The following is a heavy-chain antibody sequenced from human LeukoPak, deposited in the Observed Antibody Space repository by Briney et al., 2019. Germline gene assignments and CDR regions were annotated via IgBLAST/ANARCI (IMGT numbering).Heavy chain of an antibody. CDR1: GYTFTGYY. D-gene: IGHD3-22*01. CDR3: ARSTYYYDSSGPMPTYYFDY. V-gene: IGHV1-2*02. J-gene: IGHJ4*02. CDR2: INTNNSGT. Sequence: ASLKISCTTSGYTFTGYYMHWVRQAPGQGLEWMGWINTNNSGTNYAQKFQGRVTMTRDTSISTAYMELSRLRSDDTAVYYCARSTYYYDSSGPMPTYYFDYWGQGTLVTVSS.